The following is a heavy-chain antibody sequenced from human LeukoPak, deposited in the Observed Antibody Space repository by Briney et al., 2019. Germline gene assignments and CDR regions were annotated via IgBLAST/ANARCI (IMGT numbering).Heavy chain of an antibody. Sequence: SETLSLTCTVSGYSISSGYYWGWIRQPPGKGLEWIGSIYHSGSTHYNPSLKSRVTISVDTSKNQFSLKLSSVTAADTAVYYCARVGSGGYPNWFAPWGQGTLVTVSP. CDR2: IYHSGST. CDR1: GYSISSGYY. V-gene: IGHV4-38-2*02. D-gene: IGHD3-22*01. CDR3: ARVGSGGYPNWFAP. J-gene: IGHJ5*02.